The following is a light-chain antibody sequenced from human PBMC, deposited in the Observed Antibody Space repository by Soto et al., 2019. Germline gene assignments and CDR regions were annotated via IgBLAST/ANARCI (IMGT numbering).Light chain of an antibody. V-gene: IGLV1-40*01. CDR1: GSNIGAGYA. Sequence: QSVLTQPPSVSGAPGQRVTISCTGSGSNIGAGYAVHWYQHLPGTAPKLLIFANTYRPLGVPERFSGSRSGASASLAITGLQAEDEAAYYCQSYDSGLNGGVFGGGTKVTVL. CDR2: ANT. J-gene: IGLJ3*02. CDR3: QSYDSGLNGGV.